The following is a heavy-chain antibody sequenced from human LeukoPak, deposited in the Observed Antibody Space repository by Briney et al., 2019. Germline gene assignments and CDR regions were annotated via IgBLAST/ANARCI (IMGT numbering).Heavy chain of an antibody. CDR3: ARDSGSFYLDY. CDR1: GFTFTNYG. CDR2: MNPNSGNT. V-gene: IGHV1-8*02. J-gene: IGHJ4*02. Sequence: ASVKVSCKASGFTFTNYGLNWVRQATGQGLEWMGWMNPNSGNTGYAQKLQGRVTMTRNTSISTAYMELSSLRSEDTAVYCCARDSGSFYLDYWGQGTLVTVSS. D-gene: IGHD1-26*01.